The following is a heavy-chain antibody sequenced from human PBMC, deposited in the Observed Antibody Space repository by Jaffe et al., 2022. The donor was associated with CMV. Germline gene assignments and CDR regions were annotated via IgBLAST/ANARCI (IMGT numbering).Heavy chain of an antibody. CDR2: IYYSGST. J-gene: IGHJ4*02. CDR3: AYTGFLEWVALFDY. Sequence: QLQLQESGPGLVKPSETLSLTCTVSGGSISSSSYYWGWIRQPPGKGLEWIGSIYYSGSTYYNPSLKSRVTISVDTSKNQFSLKLSSVTAADTAVYYCAYTGFLEWVALFDYWGQGTLVTVSS. D-gene: IGHD3-3*01. CDR1: GGSISSSSYY. V-gene: IGHV4-39*01.